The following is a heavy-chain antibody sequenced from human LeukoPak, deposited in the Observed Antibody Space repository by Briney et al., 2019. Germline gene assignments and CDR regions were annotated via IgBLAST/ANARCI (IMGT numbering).Heavy chain of an antibody. CDR2: ISYDGSNK. Sequence: GGSLRLSCAASGFTFSSYAMHWVRQAPGKGLEWVAVISYDGSNKYYADSVKGRFTISRDNSKNTLYLQMNSLRAEDTAVYYCARDIEGATTPLYYYYYGMDVWGQGTLVTVSS. J-gene: IGHJ6*02. CDR3: ARDIEGATTPLYYYYYGMDV. V-gene: IGHV3-30-3*01. CDR1: GFTFSSYA. D-gene: IGHD1-26*01.